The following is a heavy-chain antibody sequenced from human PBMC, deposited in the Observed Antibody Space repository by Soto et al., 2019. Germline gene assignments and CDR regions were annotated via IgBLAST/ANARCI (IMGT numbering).Heavy chain of an antibody. Sequence: GWSLRLSCASSVFTFNNFAMHWVRQAPGKGLEWVAFISYDGTYKYYADSVRGRFTVYRDNSKSTLFLQMNSLKFEDTAVYVCANEVDVAFSSLQYGMDVWGQGTTVTVSS. CDR1: VFTFNNFA. V-gene: IGHV3-30*14. D-gene: IGHD5-12*01. J-gene: IGHJ6*02. CDR2: ISYDGTYK. CDR3: ANEVDVAFSSLQYGMDV.